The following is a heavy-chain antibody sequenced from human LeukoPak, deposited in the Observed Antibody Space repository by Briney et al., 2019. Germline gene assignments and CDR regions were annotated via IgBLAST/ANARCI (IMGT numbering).Heavy chain of an antibody. D-gene: IGHD2-2*03. CDR1: GFTFTTYG. Sequence: GGSLRLSCSASGFTFTTYGMNWVRQAPWKGLEWVSGIGGSGTRTYYADSVKGRFTISRDNSKNTLYLQMNSLRDEDTAVYYCAKDSGWILFDDWGQGTLVTVSS. V-gene: IGHV3-23*01. J-gene: IGHJ4*02. CDR2: IGGSGTRT. CDR3: AKDSGWILFDD.